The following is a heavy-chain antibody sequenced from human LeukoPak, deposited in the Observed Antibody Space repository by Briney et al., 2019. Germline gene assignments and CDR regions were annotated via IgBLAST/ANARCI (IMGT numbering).Heavy chain of an antibody. V-gene: IGHV3-23*01. CDR1: GFSVSTFG. Sequence: GGSLRLSCAVSGFSVSTFGMSWVRQAPGKGLEWVSAISVDGETTWYADSVKGRFVISRDNSKNTLYLQLSGLRADDTAIYYGAQGYSSGWFPYWGQGSLVSVSS. D-gene: IGHD6-19*01. CDR3: AQGYSSGWFPY. J-gene: IGHJ4*02. CDR2: ISVDGETT.